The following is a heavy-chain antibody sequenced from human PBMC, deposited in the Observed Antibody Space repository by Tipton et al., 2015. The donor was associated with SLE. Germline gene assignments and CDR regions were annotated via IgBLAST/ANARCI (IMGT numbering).Heavy chain of an antibody. D-gene: IGHD4-17*01. CDR3: ARETTTVTSSRYFDN. CDR2: IIPIFGTA. V-gene: IGHV1-69*01. J-gene: IGHJ4*02. Sequence: QVQLVQSGPEVKESGSSVKVSCKASGGTFANYAISWVRQAPGQGLEWMGGIIPIFGTANYAQKFQGRVTITADESATTVYMELSSLRSEDAAVYYCARETTTVTSSRYFDNWGQGTLVTVSS. CDR1: GGTFANYA.